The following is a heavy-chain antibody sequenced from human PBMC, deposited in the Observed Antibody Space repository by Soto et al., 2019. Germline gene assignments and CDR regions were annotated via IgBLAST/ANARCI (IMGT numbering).Heavy chain of an antibody. D-gene: IGHD3-3*01. J-gene: IGHJ6*02. V-gene: IGHV1-69*12. CDR3: AREVGWLLEKYYYYYGMDV. CDR2: IIPIFGTA. CDR1: GGTFSSYA. Sequence: QVQLVQSGAEVKKPGSSVKVSCKASGGTFSSYAISWVRQAPGQGLEWMGGIIPIFGTANYAQKFQGRVTITADESTSTGYMELSSLRSEDTAVYCCAREVGWLLEKYYYYYGMDVWGQGTTVTVSS.